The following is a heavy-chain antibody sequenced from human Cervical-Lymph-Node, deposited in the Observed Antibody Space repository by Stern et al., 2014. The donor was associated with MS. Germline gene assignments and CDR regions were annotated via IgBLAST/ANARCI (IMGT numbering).Heavy chain of an antibody. Sequence: VQLVESGGGLVKPGGSLRLSCAASGFTFSSYSMNWVRQAPGKGLEWVSSISSSSSYIYYADSVKGRFTISSDNAQNSLYLQMHSLRAEDTAVYYCASRYSSSWYLLFDYWGQGTLVTVSS. CDR2: ISSSSSYI. J-gene: IGHJ4*02. CDR1: GFTFSSYS. D-gene: IGHD6-13*01. CDR3: ASRYSSSWYLLFDY. V-gene: IGHV3-21*01.